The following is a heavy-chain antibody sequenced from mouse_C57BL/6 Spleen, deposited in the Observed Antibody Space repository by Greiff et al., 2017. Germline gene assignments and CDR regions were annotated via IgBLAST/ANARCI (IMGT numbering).Heavy chain of an antibody. CDR1: GYSFTGYY. Sequence: EVQLQQSGPELVKPGASVKISCKASGYSFTGYYMNWVKQSPEKSLEWIGEINPSTGGTTYNQKFKAKATLTVDKSSSTAYMQLKSLTSEDSAVYYCARMDGNEFDYWGQGTTLTVSS. CDR3: ARMDGNEFDY. CDR2: INPSTGGT. D-gene: IGHD2-1*01. J-gene: IGHJ2*01. V-gene: IGHV1-42*01.